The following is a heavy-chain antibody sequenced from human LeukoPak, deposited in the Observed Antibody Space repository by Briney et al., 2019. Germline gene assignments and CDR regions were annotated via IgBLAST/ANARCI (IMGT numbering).Heavy chain of an antibody. CDR3: ARVGNQLPGGYFDY. V-gene: IGHV4-38-2*02. J-gene: IGHJ4*02. D-gene: IGHD1-14*01. CDR2: IYHSGST. Sequence: SETLSLTCTVSGYSISSGYYWGWIRQPPGKGLEWIGSIYHSGSTYYNPSLKSRVTISVDTSKNQFSLKLSSVTAADTAVYYCARVGNQLPGGYFDYWGQGTLVTVSS. CDR1: GYSISSGYY.